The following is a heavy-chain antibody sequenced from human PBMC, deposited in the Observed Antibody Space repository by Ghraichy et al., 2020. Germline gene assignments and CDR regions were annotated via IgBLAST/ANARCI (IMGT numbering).Heavy chain of an antibody. CDR2: ISGSGGTP. CDR3: AKDMRSGGAFIEMDV. V-gene: IGHV3-23*01. Sequence: GGSLSLSCAASGFSFATYGMNWVRQAPGKGLEWVSGISGSGGTPYYADSVKGRFTISSDNSNNVLFLQMNSLRAEDTAVYYCAKDMRSGGAFIEMDVWGKGTTVTVSS. D-gene: IGHD3-3*02. CDR1: GFSFATYG. J-gene: IGHJ6*03.